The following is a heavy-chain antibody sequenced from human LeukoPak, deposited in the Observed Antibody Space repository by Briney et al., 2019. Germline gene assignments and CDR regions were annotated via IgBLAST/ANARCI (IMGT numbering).Heavy chain of an antibody. J-gene: IGHJ5*02. CDR3: ARGHYSNYPWFDA. D-gene: IGHD4-11*01. CDR1: GGSISSGGYY. V-gene: IGHV4-31*03. CDR2: IYYSGST. Sequence: TLSLTCTVSGGSISSGGYYWSWIRQHPGKGLEWIGYIYYSGSTYYNPSLKSRVTISVDTSKNQFSLKLSSVTAADTAVYYCARGHYSNYPWFDAWGQGTLVTVSS.